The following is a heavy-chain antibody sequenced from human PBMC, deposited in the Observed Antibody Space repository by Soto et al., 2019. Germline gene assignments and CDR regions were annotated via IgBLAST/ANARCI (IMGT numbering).Heavy chain of an antibody. CDR1: GYTFTSYG. V-gene: IGHV1-18*01. CDR3: ARALGKYYDFWSGYSTQFDY. Sequence: ASVKVSCKASGYTFTSYGISWVRQAPGQGLEWMGWINGYNGNTNHAQKLQGRVTMTTDTSTSTAYMELRSLRSDDTAVYYCARALGKYYDFWSGYSTQFDYWGQGTLVTVSS. J-gene: IGHJ4*02. CDR2: INGYNGNT. D-gene: IGHD3-3*01.